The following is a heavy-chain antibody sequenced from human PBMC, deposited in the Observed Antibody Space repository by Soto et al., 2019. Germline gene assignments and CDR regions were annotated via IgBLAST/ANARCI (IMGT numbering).Heavy chain of an antibody. CDR1: GGSISSSSYY. J-gene: IGHJ1*01. Sequence: SETLSLTCTVSGGSISSSSYYWGWIRQPPGKGLEWIGSIYYSGSTYYNPSLKSRVTISVDTSKNQFSLKLSSVTAADTAVYYCAREDCSSTSCASPFQHWGQCTLVTVS. CDR3: AREDCSSTSCASPFQH. V-gene: IGHV4-39*02. D-gene: IGHD2-2*01. CDR2: IYYSGST.